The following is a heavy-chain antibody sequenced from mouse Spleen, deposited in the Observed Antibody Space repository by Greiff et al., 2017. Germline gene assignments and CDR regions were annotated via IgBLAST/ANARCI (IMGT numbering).Heavy chain of an antibody. J-gene: IGHJ2*01. D-gene: IGHD2-4*01. CDR3: ARGPRSTMITFDY. CDR2: ISSGGST. V-gene: IGHV5-6-5*01. Sequence: EVMLVESGGGLVKPGGSLKLSCAASGFTFSSYAMSWVRQTPEKRLEWVASISSGGSTYYPDSVKGRFTISRDNARNILYLQMSSLRSEDTAMYYCARGPRSTMITFDYWGQGTTLTVSS. CDR1: GFTFSSYA.